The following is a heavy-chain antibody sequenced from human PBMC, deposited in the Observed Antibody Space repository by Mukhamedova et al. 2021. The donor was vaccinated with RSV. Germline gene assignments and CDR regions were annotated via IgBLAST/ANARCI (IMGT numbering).Heavy chain of an antibody. J-gene: IGHJ4*02. D-gene: IGHD6-13*01. V-gene: IGHV4-34*01. Sequence: WIGEINHSGSTNYNPSLKSRVTISVDTSKNQFSLKLSSVTAADTAVYYCARGVGAAADWGQGTLVTGS. CDR2: INHSGST. CDR3: ARGVGAAAD.